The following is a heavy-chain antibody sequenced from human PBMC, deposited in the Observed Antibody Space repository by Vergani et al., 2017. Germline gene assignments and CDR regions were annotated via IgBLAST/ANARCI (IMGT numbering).Heavy chain of an antibody. Sequence: EVQLLESGGGLVQPGGSLRLSCAASGFTFISYAMSWVRQAAGNGLEWVSAISGSGVSTYYADSLKGLFTSSRDNSKTTLYLQMNSLRAEDTAVYYCAKDLIVGATKGYFQHWGQGTLVTVSS. CDR3: AKDLIVGATKGYFQH. D-gene: IGHD1-26*01. J-gene: IGHJ1*01. CDR1: GFTFISYA. CDR2: ISGSGVST. V-gene: IGHV3-23*01.